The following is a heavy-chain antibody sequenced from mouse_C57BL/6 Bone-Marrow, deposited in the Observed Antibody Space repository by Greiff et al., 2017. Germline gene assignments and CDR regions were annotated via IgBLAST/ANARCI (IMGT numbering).Heavy chain of an antibody. Sequence: EVMLVESGGDLVKPGGSLKLSCAASGFTFSSYGMSWVRQTPDKRLEWVATISSGGSYTYYPDSVKGRFTISRDNAKNTLYLQMSSLKSEDTAMYYCARTSYYYGSSLFAYWGQGTLVTVSA. CDR1: GFTFSSYG. D-gene: IGHD1-1*01. CDR2: ISSGGSYT. V-gene: IGHV5-6*01. J-gene: IGHJ3*01. CDR3: ARTSYYYGSSLFAY.